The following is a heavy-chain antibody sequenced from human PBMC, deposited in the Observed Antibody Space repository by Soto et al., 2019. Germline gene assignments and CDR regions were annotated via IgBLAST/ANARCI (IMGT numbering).Heavy chain of an antibody. D-gene: IGHD5-18*01. V-gene: IGHV3-30*18. CDR2: ISYDASDK. Sequence: QVQLVESGGGVVQPGRSLRLSCAASAFTFSSYRIHWVRQAPGKGLDWVAVISYDASDKYYADSVKGRFTISRDNSKNTLYLQMNSLRAEDTAVYYCVKERYGQLWLEDYGMDVWGQGTTVTASS. CDR3: VKERYGQLWLEDYGMDV. CDR1: AFTFSSYR. J-gene: IGHJ6*02.